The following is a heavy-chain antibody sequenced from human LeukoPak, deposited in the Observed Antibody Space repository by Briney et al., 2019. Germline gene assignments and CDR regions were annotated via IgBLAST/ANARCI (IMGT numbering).Heavy chain of an antibody. V-gene: IGHV3-74*01. CDR3: ARDGDDMPGGSIIGSYLDY. Sequence: GGALRLSCAASGFSFTKYWMYWVREAPGTGLVSVARFNRDGTSTNYVDSVKGRFTLSRDNAENTLYLHMNKLKDDDTAVYYCARDGDDMPGGSIIGSYLDYWGQGTLVTVAP. D-gene: IGHD3-16*01. CDR1: GFSFTKYW. CDR2: FNRDGTST. J-gene: IGHJ4*02.